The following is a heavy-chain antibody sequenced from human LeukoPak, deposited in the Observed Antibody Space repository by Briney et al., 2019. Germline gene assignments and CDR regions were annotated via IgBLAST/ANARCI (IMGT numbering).Heavy chain of an antibody. D-gene: IGHD3-22*01. CDR1: GFTVSSNF. CDR3: ARGLYYYDSSGYYYLGY. V-gene: IGHV3-66*01. Sequence: QPGGSLRLSCAASGFTVSSNFMTWVRQAPGQGLEWVSVIYSGGSTYYADSVKDRFTISRDNSKNMLYLQMNSLRAEDTAVYYCARGLYYYDSSGYYYLGYWGQGTLVTVSS. CDR2: IYSGGST. J-gene: IGHJ4*02.